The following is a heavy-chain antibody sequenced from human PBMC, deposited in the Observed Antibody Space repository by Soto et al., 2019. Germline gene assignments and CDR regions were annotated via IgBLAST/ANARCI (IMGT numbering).Heavy chain of an antibody. Sequence: QVQLVESGGGVVQPGRSLRLSCAASGFTFSSYGMHWVRQAPGKGLEWVAVIWYDGSKKYYADSVKGRFTISRDNSKTTLYLQMNSLRPEDTAVYYCASRSPALDYWGQGTLFTVSS. J-gene: IGHJ4*02. CDR1: GFTFSSYG. CDR3: ASRSPALDY. V-gene: IGHV3-33*01. D-gene: IGHD2-2*01. CDR2: IWYDGSKK.